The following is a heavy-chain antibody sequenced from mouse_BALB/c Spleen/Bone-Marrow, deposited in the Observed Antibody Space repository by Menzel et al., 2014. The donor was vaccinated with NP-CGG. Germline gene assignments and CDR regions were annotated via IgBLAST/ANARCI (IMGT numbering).Heavy chain of an antibody. CDR2: IYPGNSDT. Sequence: EVQLQESGTVLARPGASVKMSCKASGYSFTSYWMHWVKQRPGQGLEWIGAIYPGNSDTSYNQKFKGKAKLTAVTSAGTAYMELSSLTNEDSAVYYCTKIYYGNSFDVWGAGTTVTVSS. CDR1: GYSFTSYW. V-gene: IGHV1-5*01. CDR3: TKIYYGNSFDV. D-gene: IGHD2-1*01. J-gene: IGHJ1*01.